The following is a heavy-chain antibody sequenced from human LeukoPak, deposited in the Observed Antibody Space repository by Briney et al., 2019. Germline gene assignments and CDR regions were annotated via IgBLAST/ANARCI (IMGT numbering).Heavy chain of an antibody. J-gene: IGHJ4*02. D-gene: IGHD3-22*01. CDR1: GFTFSSYA. CDR2: ISGSGGST. V-gene: IGHV3-23*01. Sequence: GGSLRLSCAASGFTFSSYAMSWVRQAPGKGLEWVSAISGSGGSTYYADSVKGRFTISRDNSKNTLYLQMNSLRAEDTAVYYCAKAGHDSSGYYLTPFDYWGQGTLVTVSS. CDR3: AKAGHDSSGYYLTPFDY.